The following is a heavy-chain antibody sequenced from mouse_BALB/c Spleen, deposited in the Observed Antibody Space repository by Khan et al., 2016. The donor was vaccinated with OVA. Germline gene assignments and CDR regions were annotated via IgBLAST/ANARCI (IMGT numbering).Heavy chain of an antibody. CDR3: ARGGAAYDRNDGGAMEY. CDR1: GYNFTTAG. CDR2: INTHSGVP. Sequence: QIQLVQSGPELKKPGETVRISCKASGYNFTTAGIQWVQQMPGKGLKWIGWINTHSGVPKYAEDFKGRFAFSLEISVNTAYLQITNLTNEDTATXFCARGGAAYDRNDGGAMEYWGQGTSVTVSS. D-gene: IGHD2-14*01. J-gene: IGHJ4*01. V-gene: IGHV9-4*02.